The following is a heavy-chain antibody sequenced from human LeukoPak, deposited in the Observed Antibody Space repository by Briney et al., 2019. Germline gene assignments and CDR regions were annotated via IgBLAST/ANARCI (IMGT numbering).Heavy chain of an antibody. J-gene: IGHJ4*02. D-gene: IGHD3-22*01. CDR3: ARGRSHYDSSDYHETGFDY. V-gene: IGHV1-2*02. CDR2: INPNSGGT. CDR1: GYTFTGYY. Sequence: VASVKVSCKASGYTFTGYYMHWVRQAPGQGLEWMGWINPNSGGTNYAQKFQGRVTMTSDTSISTASMELSGLISDDTAVYFCARGRSHYDSSDYHETGFDYWGQGTLVTVSS.